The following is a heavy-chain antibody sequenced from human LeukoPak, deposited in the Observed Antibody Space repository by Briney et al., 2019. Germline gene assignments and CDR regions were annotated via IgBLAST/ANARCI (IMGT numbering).Heavy chain of an antibody. CDR2: INHSGST. J-gene: IGHJ6*02. CDR3: ARGNEYCSSTSCYLRNPYYYYGMDV. CDR1: GGSFSGYY. V-gene: IGHV4-34*01. D-gene: IGHD2-2*01. Sequence: SETLSLTCAVYGGSFSGYYWTWIRQPPGKGLEWIGEINHSGSTNYNPSLKSRVTISVDTSKNQFSPKLSSVTAADTAVYYCARGNEYCSSTSCYLRNPYYYYGMDVWGQGPRSPSP.